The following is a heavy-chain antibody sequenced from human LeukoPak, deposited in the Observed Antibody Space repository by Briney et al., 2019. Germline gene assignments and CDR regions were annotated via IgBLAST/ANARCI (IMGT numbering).Heavy chain of an antibody. D-gene: IGHD6-19*01. J-gene: IGHJ4*02. CDR3: ATIEGSGWYVSY. CDR2: IYYSGST. Sequence: SETLSLACTVSGGSISSYYWSWIRQPPGKGLEWIGYIYYSGSTNYNPSLKSRVTISVDTSKNQFSLKLSSVTAADTAVYYCATIEGSGWYVSYWGQGTLVTVSS. V-gene: IGHV4-59*01. CDR1: GGSISSYY.